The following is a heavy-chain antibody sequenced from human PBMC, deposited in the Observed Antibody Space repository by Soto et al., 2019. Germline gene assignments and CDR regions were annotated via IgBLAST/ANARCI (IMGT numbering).Heavy chain of an antibody. CDR2: TYYKSKWYN. J-gene: IGHJ6*02. Sequence: SQTLSLTCAISGDSVSSNSAAWNWIRQSPSRGLEWLGRTYYKSKWYNDYAGSVKIRITINPDTSKNQFYLQLNSVTPEDTAVYYCARDNELGYYYYYGMDVWGQGTTVTVSS. CDR3: ARDNELGYYYYYGMDV. D-gene: IGHD7-27*01. CDR1: GDSVSSNSAA. V-gene: IGHV6-1*01.